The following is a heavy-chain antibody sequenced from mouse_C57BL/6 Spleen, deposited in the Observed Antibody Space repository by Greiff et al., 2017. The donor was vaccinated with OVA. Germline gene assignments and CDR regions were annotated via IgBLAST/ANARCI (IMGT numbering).Heavy chain of an antibody. CDR3: AIYEYDDGAFAY. Sequence: VQLQQSGPELVKPGASVKISCKASGYTFTDYYMNWVKQSHGKSLEWIGDINPNNGGTSYNQKFKGKATLTVDKSSSTAYMELRSLTSEDSAVYYCAIYEYDDGAFAYWGQGTLVTVSA. CDR1: GYTFTDYY. J-gene: IGHJ3*01. D-gene: IGHD2-4*01. CDR2: INPNNGGT. V-gene: IGHV1-26*01.